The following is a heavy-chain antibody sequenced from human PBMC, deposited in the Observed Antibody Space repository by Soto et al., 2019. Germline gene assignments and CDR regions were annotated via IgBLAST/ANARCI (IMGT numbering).Heavy chain of an antibody. CDR3: ARHEGVVVPAAYYGMDV. Sequence: GESLKISCKGSGYSFTSYWISWVRQMPGKGLEWMGRIDPSDSYTNYSPSFQGHVTISADKSISTAYLQWSSLKASDTAMYYCARHEGVVVPAAYYGMDVWGQGTTVTVSS. CDR1: GYSFTSYW. V-gene: IGHV5-10-1*01. D-gene: IGHD2-2*01. J-gene: IGHJ6*02. CDR2: IDPSDSYT.